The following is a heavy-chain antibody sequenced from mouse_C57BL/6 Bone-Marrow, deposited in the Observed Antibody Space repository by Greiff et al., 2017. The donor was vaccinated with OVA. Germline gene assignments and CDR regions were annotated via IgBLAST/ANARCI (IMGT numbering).Heavy chain of an antibody. V-gene: IGHV1-47*01. CDR1: GYTFTTYP. Sequence: QVQLQQSGAELVKPGASVKMSCKASGYTFTTYPIEWMKQNHGKSLEWIGNFHPYNDDTKYNEKFKGKATLTVEKSSSTVYVELSRLTSDDSAVYYGARPGDYDGDWFAYWGQGTLVTVSA. CDR2: FHPYNDDT. D-gene: IGHD2-4*01. J-gene: IGHJ3*01. CDR3: ARPGDYDGDWFAY.